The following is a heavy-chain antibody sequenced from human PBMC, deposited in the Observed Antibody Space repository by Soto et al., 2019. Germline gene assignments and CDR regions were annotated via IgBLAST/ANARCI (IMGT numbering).Heavy chain of an antibody. J-gene: IGHJ2*01. V-gene: IGHV3-33*01. D-gene: IGHD3-22*01. CDR1: GFIFSNYG. CDR3: ARDRYSYDSRAYQGVDWYFDL. Sequence: PGGSLRLSCAASGFIFSNYGMHWVRQAPGKWLEWVAVIWYDGSHESYADSVKGRFTISRDNSKNTLFLQMNSLRAEDTAVYYCARDRYSYDSRAYQGVDWYFDLWGRGALVTVSS. CDR2: IWYDGSHE.